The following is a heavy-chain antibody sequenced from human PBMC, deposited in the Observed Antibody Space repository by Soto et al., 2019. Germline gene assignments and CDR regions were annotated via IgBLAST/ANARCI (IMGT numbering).Heavy chain of an antibody. V-gene: IGHV1-2*02. CDR2: INPNSGGT. D-gene: IGHD4-17*01. CDR1: GYTFTGYS. CDR3: ARVDQSTVTTRYYYGMDV. Sequence: VKVSCKASGYTFTGYSMHWVRQAPGQGLEWMGWINPNSGGTNYAQKFQGRVTMTRDTSISTAYMELSRLRSDDTAVYYCARVDQSTVTTRYYYGMDVWGQGTTVTVSS. J-gene: IGHJ6*02.